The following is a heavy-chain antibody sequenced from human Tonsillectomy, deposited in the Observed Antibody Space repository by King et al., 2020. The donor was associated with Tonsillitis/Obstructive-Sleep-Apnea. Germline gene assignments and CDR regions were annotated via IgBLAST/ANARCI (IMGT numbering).Heavy chain of an antibody. J-gene: IGHJ4*02. D-gene: IGHD3-22*01. Sequence: VQLVESGGGLVQPGGSLRLSCAASGFTCSSYAMSWVRQAPGRGLEWVSTISGSGGSTFYADSVKGRFTISRDYSKNTLYLQMNSLRVEDTAVYYCAKDGGADGYYYDSSGYHFAYWGQGTLVTVSS. CDR3: AKDGGADGYYYDSSGYHFAY. CDR2: ISGSGGST. CDR1: GFTCSSYA. V-gene: IGHV3-23*04.